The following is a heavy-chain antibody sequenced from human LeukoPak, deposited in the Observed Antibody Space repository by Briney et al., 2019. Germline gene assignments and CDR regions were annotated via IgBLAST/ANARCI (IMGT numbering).Heavy chain of an antibody. CDR3: ARVRGYCSSTTCYYDY. CDR2: IYYNGST. J-gene: IGHJ4*02. V-gene: IGHV4-31*03. Sequence: SSETLSLTCTVSGGSISSGGYYWSWIRQHPGKGLEWIGYIYYNGSTYYNPSLKSRVTISVDTSKNQFSLRLSSVTAADTAVYYCARVRGYCSSTTCYYDYWGQGTLVTVSS. D-gene: IGHD2-2*01. CDR1: GGSISSGGYY.